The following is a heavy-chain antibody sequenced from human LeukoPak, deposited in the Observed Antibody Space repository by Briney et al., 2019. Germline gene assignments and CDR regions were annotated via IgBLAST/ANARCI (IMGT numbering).Heavy chain of an antibody. V-gene: IGHV3-7*01. Sequence: GGSLRLSCAASGFTVSSYWMSWVRQAPGTGLEWVANINREGSEKYYVDSVKGRFTISRDNAKNSLYLQMNSLRAEDTAVYYCARDPDVGTSDFWGQGTLDTVSS. CDR1: GFTVSSYW. CDR3: ARDPDVGTSDF. D-gene: IGHD4-23*01. J-gene: IGHJ4*02. CDR2: INREGSEK.